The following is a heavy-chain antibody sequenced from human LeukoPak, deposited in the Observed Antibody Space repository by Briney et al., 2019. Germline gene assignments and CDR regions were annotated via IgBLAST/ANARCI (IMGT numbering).Heavy chain of an antibody. CDR1: GFTFSSYA. Sequence: GQSLRLSSAASGFTFSSYAMHWVRQAHGKGLEYVSATRSNGGSTYYANSMKGGFTISRDNSKNVLYLQMCVLRDEDMAVYYCAREGHYNLIHYEVYVDYWGQGTLCTVCS. J-gene: IGHJ4*02. CDR3: AREGHYNLIHYEVYVDY. V-gene: IGHV3-64*01. D-gene: IGHD3-10*01. CDR2: TRSNGGST.